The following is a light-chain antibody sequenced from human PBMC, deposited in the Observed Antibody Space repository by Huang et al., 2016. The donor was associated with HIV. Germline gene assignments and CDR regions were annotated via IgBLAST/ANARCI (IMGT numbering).Light chain of an antibody. Sequence: EIVLTQSPGTLSLSPGERVTLSCRASQSVSTDYLAWYQQRPGQAPRLLIYGASSRATGIPERFSGSGSVTEFPLTISGLEPEDFAVYYCQQYGGSLYTFGQGTKLEIK. CDR2: GAS. J-gene: IGKJ2*01. V-gene: IGKV3-20*01. CDR1: QSVSTDY. CDR3: QQYGGSLYT.